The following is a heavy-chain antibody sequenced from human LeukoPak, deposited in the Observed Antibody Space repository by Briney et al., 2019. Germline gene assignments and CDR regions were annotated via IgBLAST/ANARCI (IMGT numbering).Heavy chain of an antibody. D-gene: IGHD1-26*01. CDR1: GITFSSYS. J-gene: IGHJ4*02. Sequence: GGSLRLSCAASGITFSSYSMNWVRQAPGKGLEWVSSISSDSSYTDYADSLKGRFTISRDNAKNSLYLQMNSLKVEDTAVYYCVRDSVGLQWEGYWGQGTLVTVSS. V-gene: IGHV3-21*01. CDR2: ISSDSSYT. CDR3: VRDSVGLQWEGY.